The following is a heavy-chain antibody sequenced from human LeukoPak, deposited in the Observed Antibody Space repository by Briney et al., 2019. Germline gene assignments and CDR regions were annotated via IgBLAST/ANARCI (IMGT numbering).Heavy chain of an antibody. V-gene: IGHV3-53*01. D-gene: IGHD6-19*01. CDR3: ARDLSSGWDAFDI. CDR2: IYSGGST. CDR1: GFTFDDYG. Sequence: GGSLRLSCAASGFTFDDYGMSWVRQAPGKGLEWVSVIYSGGSTYYADSVKGRFTISRDNSKNTLYLQMNSLRAEDAAVYYCARDLSSGWDAFDIWGQGTMVTVSS. J-gene: IGHJ3*02.